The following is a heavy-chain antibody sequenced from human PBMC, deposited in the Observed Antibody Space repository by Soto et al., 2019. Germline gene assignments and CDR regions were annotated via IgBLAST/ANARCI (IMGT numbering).Heavy chain of an antibody. Sequence: QITLKESGPTLVKPTQTLTLTCTFSGFSLSTSGVGVGWIRQPPGKALEWLALIYWDDDKRYSPSLKSRLTITQXXTXNPXVLTMTNMDPVDTATYCCAHSNWYDFWSGSRCFDYWGQGTLVTVSS. J-gene: IGHJ4*02. CDR1: GFSLSTSGVG. CDR2: IYWDDDK. D-gene: IGHD3-3*01. CDR3: AHSNWYDFWSGSRCFDY. V-gene: IGHV2-5*02.